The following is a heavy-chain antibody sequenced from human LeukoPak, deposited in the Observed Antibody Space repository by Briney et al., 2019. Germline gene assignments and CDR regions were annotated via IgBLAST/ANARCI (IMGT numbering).Heavy chain of an antibody. CDR1: GFTFSDYW. V-gene: IGHV3-74*01. J-gene: IGHJ4*02. Sequence: GGSLRLSCAASGFTFSDYWMHWVRQAPGKGLVWVSRINSDGSSTTSADSVKGRFTISRDNAKNTLYLQMNSLRAEDTAVYYCAKGGATVIDYWGQGTLVTVSS. CDR3: AKGGATVIDY. CDR2: INSDGSST. D-gene: IGHD4-17*01.